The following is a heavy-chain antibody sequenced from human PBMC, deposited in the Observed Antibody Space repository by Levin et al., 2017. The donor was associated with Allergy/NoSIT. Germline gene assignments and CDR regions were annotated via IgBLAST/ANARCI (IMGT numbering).Heavy chain of an antibody. CDR1: GFTFSDYS. Sequence: PGGSLRLSCAASGFTFSDYSMNWVRQAPGKGLEWVSSISPNSNYIYYADSLKGRFTISRDNAKSSVFLQMISLRADDTALYYYARSGSPDYWGQGTLVTVSS. D-gene: IGHD3-22*01. V-gene: IGHV3-21*01. J-gene: IGHJ4*02. CDR3: ARSGSPDY. CDR2: ISPNSNYI.